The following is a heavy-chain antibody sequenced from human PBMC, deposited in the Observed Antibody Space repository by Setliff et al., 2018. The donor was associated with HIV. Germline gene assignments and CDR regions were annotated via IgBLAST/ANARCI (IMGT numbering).Heavy chain of an antibody. D-gene: IGHD3-22*01. J-gene: IGHJ3*02. CDR2: INSDGSST. Sequence: GGSLRLSCAASGFNFDDYTMHWVRQAPGKGLVWVSRINSDGSSTSYADSVKGRFTISRDNAKNTLYLQMNSLRAEDTALYHCARVNYYDSSGLEIAFDIWGQGTMVTVSS. V-gene: IGHV3-74*01. CDR1: GFNFDDYT. CDR3: ARVNYYDSSGLEIAFDI.